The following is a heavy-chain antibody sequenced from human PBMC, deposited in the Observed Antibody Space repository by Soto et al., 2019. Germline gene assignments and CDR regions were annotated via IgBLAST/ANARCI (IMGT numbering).Heavy chain of an antibody. Sequence: GESLKISCKGSGYSFTNYWISWVRQMPGKGLEWMGRIDPTDSYTNYSPSFQGHVTISVDKSISTAYLQWSSLKASDTAMYYCARRYCRNASCPRNYYGMDVWSQRTTVT. D-gene: IGHD2-2*01. CDR2: IDPTDSYT. V-gene: IGHV5-10-1*01. J-gene: IGHJ6*02. CDR1: GYSFTNYW. CDR3: ARRYCRNASCPRNYYGMDV.